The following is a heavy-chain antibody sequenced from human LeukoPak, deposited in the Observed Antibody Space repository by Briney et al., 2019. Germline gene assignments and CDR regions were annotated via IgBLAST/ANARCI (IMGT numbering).Heavy chain of an antibody. CDR1: GFTFDDYA. V-gene: IGHV3-9*01. CDR2: ISWNSGSI. CDR3: AKTKEGYSSSCFFDY. J-gene: IGHJ4*02. D-gene: IGHD6-13*01. Sequence: GGSLRLSCAASGFTFDDYAMHWVRQAPGKGLEWVSGISWNSGSIGYADSVKGRFTISRDNAKNSLYLQMNSLRAEDTALYYCAKTKEGYSSSCFFDYWGQGTLVTVSS.